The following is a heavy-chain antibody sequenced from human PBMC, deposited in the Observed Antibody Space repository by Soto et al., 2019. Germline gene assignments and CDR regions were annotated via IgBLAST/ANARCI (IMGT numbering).Heavy chain of an antibody. CDR1: GGSISSGGYY. CDR3: AREPTMVRGVASYYYYYMDV. D-gene: IGHD3-10*01. V-gene: IGHV4-31*03. CDR2: IYYSGST. Sequence: SETLSLTCTVSGGSISSGGYYWSWIRQHPGKGLEWIGYIYYSGSTYYNPSLKSRVTISVDTSKNQFSLKLSSVTAADTAVYYCAREPTMVRGVASYYYYYMDVWGKGTTVTVSS. J-gene: IGHJ6*03.